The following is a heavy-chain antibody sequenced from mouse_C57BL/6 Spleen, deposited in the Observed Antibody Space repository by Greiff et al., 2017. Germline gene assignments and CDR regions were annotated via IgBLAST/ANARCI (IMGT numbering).Heavy chain of an antibody. J-gene: IGHJ2*01. D-gene: IGHD1-1*01. CDR1: GFSLTSYG. CDR2: IWSDGST. CDR3: ARHSSSQGYFDY. V-gene: IGHV2-6-1*01. Sequence: QVQLKESGPGLVAPSQSLSITCTVSGFSLTSYGVHWVRQPPGKGLEWLVVIWSDGSTTYNSALNSRLSISKDNSKSQVFLKMNSLQTDDTAMYYCARHSSSQGYFDYWGQGTTLTVSS.